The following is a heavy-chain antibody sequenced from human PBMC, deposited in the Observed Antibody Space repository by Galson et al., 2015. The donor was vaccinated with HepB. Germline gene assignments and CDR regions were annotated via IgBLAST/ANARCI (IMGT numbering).Heavy chain of an antibody. J-gene: IGHJ4*02. V-gene: IGHV3-48*02. D-gene: IGHD2-21*02. CDR1: GFIFNDYA. Sequence: SLRLSCATSGFIFNDYAMSWVRQAPGKGLEWVSYISSTSSTIYYADSVRGRFTISRDNAKNSLYLQMNSLRDGDTAVYYCARDAAAYCGGDCYFDSWGQGTLVTVSA. CDR3: ARDAAAYCGGDCYFDS. CDR2: ISSTSSTI.